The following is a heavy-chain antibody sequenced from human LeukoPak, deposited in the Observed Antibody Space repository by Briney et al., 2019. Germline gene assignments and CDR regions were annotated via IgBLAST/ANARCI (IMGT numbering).Heavy chain of an antibody. CDR3: AREGPMGGYYYYYMDV. V-gene: IGHV4-38-2*02. Sequence: SETLSLTCTVSGYSISSGYYWGWIRQPPGKGLEWIGSIYHSGSTYYNPSLKSRVTISVDTSKNQFSLKLSSVTAADTAVYYCAREGPMGGYYYYYMDVWGKGTTVTISS. CDR1: GYSISSGYY. D-gene: IGHD5-24*01. J-gene: IGHJ6*03. CDR2: IYHSGST.